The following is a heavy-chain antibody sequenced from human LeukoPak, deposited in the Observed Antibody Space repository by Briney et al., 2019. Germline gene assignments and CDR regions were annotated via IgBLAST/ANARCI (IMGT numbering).Heavy chain of an antibody. CDR2: IYYSGST. D-gene: IGHD3-16*01. Sequence: PSQTLSLTCTVSGGSISSGDYYWSWIRQPPGKGLEWIGYIYYSGSTYYNPSLKSRVTISVDTSKNQFSLKLSSVTAADTAVYYCARGVMGDRNDYFDYWGQGTLVNFSS. CDR1: GGSISSGDYY. V-gene: IGHV4-30-4*08. CDR3: ARGVMGDRNDYFDY. J-gene: IGHJ4*02.